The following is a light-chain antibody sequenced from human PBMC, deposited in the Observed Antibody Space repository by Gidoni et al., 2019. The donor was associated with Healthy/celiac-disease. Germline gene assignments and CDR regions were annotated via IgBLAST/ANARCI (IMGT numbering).Light chain of an antibody. CDR3: QQRSNWPPELT. Sequence: EIVLTQSQATLSLSPGERATLSCRASQSVSSYLAWYKQKPGQAPRLLIYDASTRATGIPARFSVSGSGTDFTLTISSLEPEDFAVYYCQQRSNWPPELTFGGGTKVEIK. CDR2: DAS. CDR1: QSVSSY. J-gene: IGKJ4*01. V-gene: IGKV3-11*01.